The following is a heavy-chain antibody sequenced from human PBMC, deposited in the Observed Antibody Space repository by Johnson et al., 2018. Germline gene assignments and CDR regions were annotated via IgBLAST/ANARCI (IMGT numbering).Heavy chain of an antibody. Sequence: EVQLLESGGGLVQPGGSLRLSCAASGFTFSSYWMTWVRQAPGKGLEWVANINQDGSEKYYVDSVKGRFTISRDNAKNSLYLQMNSLRAEDTAVYYCARAAAYYYYYYRDVWGKGTTVTVSS. D-gene: IGHD6-25*01. CDR3: ARAAAYYYYYYRDV. CDR2: INQDGSEK. V-gene: IGHV3-7*01. CDR1: GFTFSSYW. J-gene: IGHJ6*03.